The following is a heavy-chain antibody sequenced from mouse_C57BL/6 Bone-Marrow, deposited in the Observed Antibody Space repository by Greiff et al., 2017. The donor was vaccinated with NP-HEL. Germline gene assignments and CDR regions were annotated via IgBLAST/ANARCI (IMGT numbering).Heavy chain of an antibody. Sequence: QVQLQQSGAELVRPGSSVKLSCKASGYTFTSSWMHWVKQRPIQGLEWIGNIDPSDSETHSNQKFKDKATLTVDKSSSTAYMQLSSLTSEDSAVYYCARAGDYDRSYAMDYWGQGTSVTVSS. CDR3: ARAGDYDRSYAMDY. J-gene: IGHJ4*01. V-gene: IGHV1-52*01. D-gene: IGHD2-4*01. CDR1: GYTFTSSW. CDR2: IDPSDSET.